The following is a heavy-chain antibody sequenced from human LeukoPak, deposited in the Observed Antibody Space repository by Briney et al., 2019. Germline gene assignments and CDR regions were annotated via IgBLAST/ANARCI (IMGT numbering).Heavy chain of an antibody. Sequence: PRGSPRLSWAPSGPTFGDYEIKSVRPAPGEGLEWGLYITSSSSTMYYADSVKGRFTISRDNSKNSLYMQMSSLRVEDTAVYYCARGAQITYYYDTSGYPDYWGQGAMVTVSS. CDR2: ITSSSSTM. CDR3: ARGAQITYYYDTSGYPDY. V-gene: IGHV3-48*03. CDR1: GPTFGDYE. J-gene: IGHJ4*02. D-gene: IGHD3-22*01.